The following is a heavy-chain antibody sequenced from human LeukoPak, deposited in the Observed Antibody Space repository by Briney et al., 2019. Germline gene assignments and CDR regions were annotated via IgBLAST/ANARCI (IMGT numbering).Heavy chain of an antibody. Sequence: GGSLRLSCAGTGFTFSNYWMNWGRRAPGKGLEGVANIKEDGSQKYYVDSVKGRFTISRDNAKNSVYLQMSSLRAEDTAVYYCAGSSGWLFDYWGQGTLVAVSS. CDR1: GFTFSNYW. CDR3: AGSSGWLFDY. D-gene: IGHD6-19*01. CDR2: IKEDGSQK. J-gene: IGHJ4*02. V-gene: IGHV3-7*01.